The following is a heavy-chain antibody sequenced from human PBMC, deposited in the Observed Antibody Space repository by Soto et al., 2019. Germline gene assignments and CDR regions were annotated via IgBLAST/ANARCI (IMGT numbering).Heavy chain of an antibody. D-gene: IGHD6-6*01. CDR1: GYTLTEIS. CDR3: ARDGRVSSSVLYYFDY. J-gene: IGHJ4*02. CDR2: FDPEDGET. Sequence: ASVKVSCKVSGYTLTEISMHWVRQAPGKGLEWMGGFDPEDGETIYAQNFQGRVTMTEDTSTDTAYMELSSLKSEDTAVYYCARDGRVSSSVLYYFDYWGQGTLVTVSS. V-gene: IGHV1-24*01.